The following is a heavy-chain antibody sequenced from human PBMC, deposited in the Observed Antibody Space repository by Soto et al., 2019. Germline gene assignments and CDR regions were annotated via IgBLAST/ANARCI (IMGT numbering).Heavy chain of an antibody. Sequence: LRLSCAASGFTFSNAWMSWVREAPGKGLEWVGRIKSKTDGGTTDYAAPVKGRFTISRDDSKNTLYLQMNSLKTEDTAVYYCTTGTTVTLLDYWGQGTLVTVSS. CDR2: IKSKTDGGTT. CDR3: TTGTTVTLLDY. D-gene: IGHD4-17*01. CDR1: GFTFSNAW. J-gene: IGHJ4*02. V-gene: IGHV3-15*01.